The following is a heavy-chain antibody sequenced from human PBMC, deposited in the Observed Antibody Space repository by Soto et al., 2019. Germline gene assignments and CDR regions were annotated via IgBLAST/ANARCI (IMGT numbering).Heavy chain of an antibody. CDR2: ISYDGSNK. D-gene: IGHD5-18*01. CDR3: ARQIQLWLEAFDI. V-gene: IGHV3-30-3*01. J-gene: IGHJ3*02. CDR1: GFTFSSYA. Sequence: QVQLVESGGGVVQPGRSLRLSCAASGFTFSSYAMHWVRQAPGKGLEWVAVISYDGSNKYYADSVKGRFTISRDNSKNTLYLQMNSLRAEDTAVYYCARQIQLWLEAFDIWGQGTMVTVSS.